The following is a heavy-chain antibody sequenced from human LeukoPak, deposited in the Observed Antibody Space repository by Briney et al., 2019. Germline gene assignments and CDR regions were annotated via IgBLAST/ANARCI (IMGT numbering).Heavy chain of an antibody. CDR2: IYYSGSI. CDR3: ARSPLFYFDY. CDR1: GGSISSSSYY. Sequence: SETLSLTCTVSGGSISSSSYYWGWIRQPPGKGLEWIGSIYYSGSIYYNPSLKSRVTISVDTSKNQFSLKLSSVTAADTAVYCCARSPLFYFDYWGQGTLVTVSS. V-gene: IGHV4-39*07. J-gene: IGHJ4*02.